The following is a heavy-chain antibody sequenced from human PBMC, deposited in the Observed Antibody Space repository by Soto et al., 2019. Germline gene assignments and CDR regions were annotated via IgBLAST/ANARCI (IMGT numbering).Heavy chain of an antibody. J-gene: IGHJ6*02. D-gene: IGHD2-21*01. CDR3: ATSYCGNECQPNRAFYYFGWDV. CDR1: GGTFSDFT. Sequence: QVQLVQSGAEVRKPGSSVKVSCRASGGTFSDFTVTWVRQAPGQGLEWMGGIIPILEATKYAQTFQDRVTFTADESTSTVVMELSRLRSEDTAVYFCATSYCGNECQPNRAFYYFGWDVWGQGTKVTVSS. CDR2: IIPILEAT. V-gene: IGHV1-69*01.